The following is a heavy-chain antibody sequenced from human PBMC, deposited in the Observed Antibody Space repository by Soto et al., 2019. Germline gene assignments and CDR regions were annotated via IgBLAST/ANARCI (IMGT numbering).Heavy chain of an antibody. CDR1: GGSISSGGYY. CDR2: IYYGGST. V-gene: IGHV4-31*03. D-gene: IGHD3-22*01. J-gene: IGHJ4*01. CDR3: ARGGYYYENSGQNAYDY. Sequence: TSETLSLTCTVSGGSISSGGYYWSWIRQHPGKGLEWIGYIYYGGSTYYNPSLKSRATISGDTSKNQFSLKLSSVTAADTAVYYCARGGYYYENSGQNAYDYWGQGILVTVSS.